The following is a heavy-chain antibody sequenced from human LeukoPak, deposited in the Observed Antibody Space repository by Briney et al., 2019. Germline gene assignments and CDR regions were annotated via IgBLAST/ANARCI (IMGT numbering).Heavy chain of an antibody. CDR1: GGSISSYY. CDR3: ARMGSYGPIDY. D-gene: IGHD3-16*01. V-gene: IGHV4-59*01. CDR2: IYYSGST. J-gene: IGHJ4*02. Sequence: SETLSLTCTVSGGSISSYYWSWIRQPPGKGLEWIGYIYYSGSTNYNPCLKSRVTISEGTSKNQFSLKLSSVTAADTAVYYCARMGSYGPIDYWGQGTLVTVSS.